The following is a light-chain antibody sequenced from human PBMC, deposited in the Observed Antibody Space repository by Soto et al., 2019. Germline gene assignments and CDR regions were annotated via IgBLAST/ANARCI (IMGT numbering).Light chain of an antibody. CDR3: QQYNDWPLT. V-gene: IGKV1-8*01. CDR1: QGISSY. J-gene: IGKJ1*01. CDR2: AAS. Sequence: AIRMTQSPSSLSASTGDRVAITCRASQGISSYLAWYQQKPGKAPKLLTYAASTLQSGVPSRFSGTGSGTEFTLTISSLQSEDFALYYCQQYNDWPLTFGQGTKVDIK.